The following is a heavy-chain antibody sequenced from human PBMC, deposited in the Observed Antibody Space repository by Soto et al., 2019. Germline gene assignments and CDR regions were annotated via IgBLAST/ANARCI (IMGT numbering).Heavy chain of an antibody. CDR1: GGSIFNYF. CDR2: ISHTGQT. J-gene: IGHJ5*02. V-gene: IGHV4-59*01. CDR3: ARESSNIYDRHFRLDP. D-gene: IGHD3-16*01. Sequence: NPSETLSLTCRISGGSIFNYFWTWIRQSPGNRLEWIGDISHTGQTNYNPSLKSRVTLSVDISENEFSLRLASVTPADSALYFCARESSNIYDRHFRLDPWGQGTLVTVSS.